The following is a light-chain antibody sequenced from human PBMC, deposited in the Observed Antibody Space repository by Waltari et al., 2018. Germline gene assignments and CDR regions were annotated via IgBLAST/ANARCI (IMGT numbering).Light chain of an antibody. J-gene: IGLJ3*02. CDR2: EVS. Sequence: QSALTQPASVSGSPGQSITISCTGTSSDVGFYNYVSWYQQHPGKAPQLMIYEVSERPSGVSNRFSGSKSGNTASLTISGLQAEDEAYYYCNSYAGSSSWVFGGGTKLTVL. V-gene: IGLV2-14*01. CDR1: SSDVGFYNY. CDR3: NSYAGSSSWV.